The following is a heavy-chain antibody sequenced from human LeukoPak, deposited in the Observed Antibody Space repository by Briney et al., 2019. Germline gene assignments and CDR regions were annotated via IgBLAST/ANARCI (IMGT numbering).Heavy chain of an antibody. D-gene: IGHD2-2*02. V-gene: IGHV4-59*02. J-gene: IGHJ2*01. CDR2: IYYTGSS. Sequence: PSETLSLTCTVSGGSVSDYYWSWIRQSPGKGLEWIGYIYYTGSSSYNPSLRSRVTISADTSKNQFSLKLSSVTAADTAVYYCASRYLYFDLWGRGTLVTVSS. CDR1: GGSVSDYY. CDR3: ASRYLYFDL.